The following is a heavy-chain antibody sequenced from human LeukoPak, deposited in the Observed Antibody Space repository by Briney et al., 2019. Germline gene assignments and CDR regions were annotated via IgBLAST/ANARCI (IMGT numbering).Heavy chain of an antibody. CDR3: ARDGARYYYDSSGFADY. Sequence: WASVKVSCKASGGTFSSYAISWVRQAPGQGLEWMGWISAYNGNTNYAQKLQGRVTMTTDTSTSTAYMELRSLRSDDTAVYYCARDGARYYYDSSGFADYWGQGTLVTVSS. D-gene: IGHD3-22*01. V-gene: IGHV1-18*01. J-gene: IGHJ4*02. CDR1: GGTFSSYA. CDR2: ISAYNGNT.